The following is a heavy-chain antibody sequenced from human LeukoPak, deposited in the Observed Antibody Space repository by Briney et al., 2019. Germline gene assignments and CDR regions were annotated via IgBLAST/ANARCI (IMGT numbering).Heavy chain of an antibody. Sequence: GRSLTPSWAASGSTFSSYWTSWVRHAPGEGRGWVTNIKQEGREKTHVDSVKGRFIIPRDNANNSLYLQMNSLRAEDTAVYYCAKGAFRDQVQGYYYMDVWDKGTTVTVSS. CDR1: GSTFSSYW. CDR3: AKGAFRDQVQGYYYMDV. CDR2: IKQEGREK. D-gene: IGHD1-1*01. J-gene: IGHJ6*03. V-gene: IGHV3-7*01.